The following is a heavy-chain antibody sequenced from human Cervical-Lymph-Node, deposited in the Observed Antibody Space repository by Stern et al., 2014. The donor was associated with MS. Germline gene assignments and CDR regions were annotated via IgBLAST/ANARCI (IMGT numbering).Heavy chain of an antibody. V-gene: IGHV3-72*01. CDR2: IRNKGSSYTT. CDR3: AKHADSAGGA. CDR1: GFTFSDSF. D-gene: IGHD3-10*01. Sequence: VQLLQPGGGLVQPGGSLRLSCEASGFTFSDSFMDWVRQAPGKGLEWVGRIRNKGSSYTTQYVASVEGRFTISRDDSKNSVFLQINSLKTEDPAVYYCAKHADSAGGAWGQGTLVTVSS. J-gene: IGHJ5*02.